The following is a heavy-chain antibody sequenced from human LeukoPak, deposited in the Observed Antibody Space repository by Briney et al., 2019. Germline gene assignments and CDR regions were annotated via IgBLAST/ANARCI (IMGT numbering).Heavy chain of an antibody. CDR3: ARSSVAGTKPQPAYYYYYMDV. V-gene: IGHV4-4*02. Sequence: SETLSLTCTVSGGSISSSNWWSWVRQPPGKGLEWIGEIYHSGSTNYNPSLKSRVTISVDKSKNQFSLKLSSVTAADTAVYYCARSSVAGTKPQPAYYYYYMDVWGKGTTVTVSS. J-gene: IGHJ6*03. D-gene: IGHD6-19*01. CDR2: IYHSGST. CDR1: GGSISSSNW.